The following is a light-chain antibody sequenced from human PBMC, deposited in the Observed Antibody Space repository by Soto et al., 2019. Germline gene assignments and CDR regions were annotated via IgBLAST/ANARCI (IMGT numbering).Light chain of an antibody. CDR3: QQRSNWPPAIT. V-gene: IGKV3-11*01. CDR2: DAS. J-gene: IGKJ5*01. Sequence: EIVLTQSPSTLSLSPGERATLSCSASQSVSSYLAWYQQKPGQAPRLLIYDASNRATGIPARFSGSGSWTDFTLTISSLGPEDFAVYYCQQRSNWPPAITFGQGTRLEIK. CDR1: QSVSSY.